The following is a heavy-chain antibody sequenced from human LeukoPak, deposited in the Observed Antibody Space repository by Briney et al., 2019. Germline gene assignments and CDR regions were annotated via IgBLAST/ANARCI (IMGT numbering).Heavy chain of an antibody. J-gene: IGHJ6*03. CDR1: GYTFTGYY. Sequence: ASVKVSCKASGYTFTGYYMHWVRQAPGQGLEWMGWINPNSGGTNYAQKFQGRVTMTRDTSISTAYMELSRLRSDDTAVYYCARVLRYFDGIRNYYYYMDVWGKGTTVTISS. CDR2: INPNSGGT. CDR3: ARVLRYFDGIRNYYYYMDV. V-gene: IGHV1-2*02. D-gene: IGHD3-9*01.